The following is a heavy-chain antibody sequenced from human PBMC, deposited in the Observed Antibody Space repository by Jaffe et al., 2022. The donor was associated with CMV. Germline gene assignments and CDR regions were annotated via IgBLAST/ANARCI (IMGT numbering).Heavy chain of an antibody. Sequence: QVQLVQSGAEVKKPGASVKVSCKASGYTFTSYAMHWVRQAPGQRLEWMGWINAGNGNTKYSQKFQGRVTITRDTSASTAYMELSSLRSEDTAVYYCARASGDYGDYYFDYWGQGTLVTVSS. V-gene: IGHV1-3*01. CDR1: GYTFTSYA. CDR2: INAGNGNT. J-gene: IGHJ4*02. D-gene: IGHD4-17*01. CDR3: ARASGDYGDYYFDY.